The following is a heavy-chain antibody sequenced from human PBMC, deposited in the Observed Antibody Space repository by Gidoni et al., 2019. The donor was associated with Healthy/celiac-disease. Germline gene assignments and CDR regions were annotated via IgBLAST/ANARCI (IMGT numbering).Heavy chain of an antibody. CDR1: GFTLRSYG. J-gene: IGHJ4*02. V-gene: IGHV3-33*01. CDR2: ILYDGSNT. CDR3: ARVRDLPPYFAGNPAFDY. Sequence: QVQLVESGGGVVQPGRSLRLSCAASGFTLRSYGMHWVRQAPGKGLGGGAVILYDGSNTYYADSVKARFTISIDNSKNPLYLQRNSRRAEYPAWYYCARVRDLPPYFAGNPAFDYWGQGTLFTFSS. D-gene: IGHD3-10*01.